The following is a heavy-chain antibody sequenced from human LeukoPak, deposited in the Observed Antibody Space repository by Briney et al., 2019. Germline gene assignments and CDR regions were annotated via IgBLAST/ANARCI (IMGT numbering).Heavy chain of an antibody. CDR2: ISYDGSNK. Sequence: GGSLRLSCAASGFTFSSYGMHWVRQAPGKGLEWVAVISYDGSNKYYADSVRGRFTISRDNAKNSLYLQMSSLRAEDTAVYYCVRGSDSWGQGTLVTVSS. CDR3: VRGSDS. CDR1: GFTFSSYG. J-gene: IGHJ4*02. V-gene: IGHV3-30*03.